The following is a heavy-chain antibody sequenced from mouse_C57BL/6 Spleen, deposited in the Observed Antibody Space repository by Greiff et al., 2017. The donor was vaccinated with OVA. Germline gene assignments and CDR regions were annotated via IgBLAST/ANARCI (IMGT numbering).Heavy chain of an antibody. CDR3: TRPTTVVAEGYWYFDV. D-gene: IGHD1-1*01. V-gene: IGHV5-9-1*02. Sequence: EVMLVESGEGLVKPGGSLKLSCAASGFTFSSYAMSWVRQTPEKRLEWVAYISSGGDYIYYTDTVKGRFTISRDNARNTLYLQMSSLKSEDTAMYYCTRPTTVVAEGYWYFDVWGTGTTVTVSS. J-gene: IGHJ1*03. CDR1: GFTFSSYA. CDR2: ISSGGDYI.